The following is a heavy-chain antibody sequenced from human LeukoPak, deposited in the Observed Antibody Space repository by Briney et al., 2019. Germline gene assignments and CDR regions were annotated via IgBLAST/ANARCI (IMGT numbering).Heavy chain of an antibody. CDR2: INHSGST. J-gene: IGHJ5*02. D-gene: IGHD3-22*01. V-gene: IGHV4-34*01. Sequence: TSETLSLTCAVYGGSFSGYYWSWIRQPPGKGLEWIGEINHSGSTNYNPSLKSRVTISVDTSKNQFSLKLSSVTAADTAVYYCARSRQRNYYDSSGYTNWFDPWGQGTLVTVSS. CDR3: ARSRQRNYYDSSGYTNWFDP. CDR1: GGSFSGYY.